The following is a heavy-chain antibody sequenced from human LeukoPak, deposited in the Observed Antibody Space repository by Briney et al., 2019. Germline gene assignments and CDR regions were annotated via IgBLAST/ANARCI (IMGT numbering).Heavy chain of an antibody. V-gene: IGHV4-34*01. CDR3: ARGQDIVVVVAAPTPAINWFDH. J-gene: IGHJ5*02. D-gene: IGHD2-15*01. CDR2: INHSGST. CDR1: GGSFSGYY. Sequence: PSETLSLTWAVYGGSFSGYYWSWIRQPPGKGLEWIGEINHSGSTNYNPSLKSRVTISVDTSKNQFSLKLSSVTAADTAVYYCARGQDIVVVVAAPTPAINWFDHWGQGTLVTVSS.